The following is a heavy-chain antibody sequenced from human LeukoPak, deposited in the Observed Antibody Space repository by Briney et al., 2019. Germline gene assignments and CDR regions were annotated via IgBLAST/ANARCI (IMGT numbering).Heavy chain of an antibody. CDR2: IIPILGIA. J-gene: IGHJ4*02. CDR3: ARDRIRDDFWSGYYYDY. D-gene: IGHD3-3*01. CDR1: GGTFSSYA. Sequence: SGKVSCKASGGTFSSYAISWVRQAPEQGLEWMGRIIPILGIANYAQKFQGRVTITADKSTSTAYMELSSLRSEDTAVYYCARDRIRDDFWSGYYYDYWGQGTLVTVSS. V-gene: IGHV1-69*04.